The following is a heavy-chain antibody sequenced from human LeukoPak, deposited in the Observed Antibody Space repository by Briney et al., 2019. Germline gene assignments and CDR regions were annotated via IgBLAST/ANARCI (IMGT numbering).Heavy chain of an antibody. J-gene: IGHJ4*02. CDR3: ARAVGYCSGGSCSPVDY. Sequence: SSETLSLTCAVYGGSFSGYYWSWIRQPPGKGLEWIGEINHSGSTNYNPSLKSRVTISVDTSKNQFSLKLCSVTAADTAVYYCARAVGYCSGGSCSPVDYWGQGTLVTVSS. D-gene: IGHD2-15*01. CDR2: INHSGST. V-gene: IGHV4-34*01. CDR1: GGSFSGYY.